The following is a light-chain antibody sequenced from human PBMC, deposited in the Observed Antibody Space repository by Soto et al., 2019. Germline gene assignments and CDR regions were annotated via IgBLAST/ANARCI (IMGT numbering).Light chain of an antibody. V-gene: IGLV2-23*02. Sequence: QSALTQPASVSGSPGQSITISCTGTSSEVGKYNLVSWYQQHAGKAPKLVIYDVRKRPSGVSERFSGSKSGNTASQTISELQPEYETDYYCCSYAGGSTFVVFGGGTKLTVL. CDR3: CSYAGGSTFVV. J-gene: IGLJ2*01. CDR2: DVR. CDR1: SSEVGKYNL.